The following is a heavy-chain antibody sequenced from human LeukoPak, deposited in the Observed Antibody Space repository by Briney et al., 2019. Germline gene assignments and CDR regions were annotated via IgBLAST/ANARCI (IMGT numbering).Heavy chain of an antibody. CDR1: GFNFSIYP. Sequence: PGGSLRLSCTTSGFNFSIYPMTWVRQAPGKGLEWVANIKHDGSEDHYVDSVRGRFTISRDNARNSLFLQMNSLRAEDTAVYYCGRGGMGEYTGYDDFWGQETLVTVSS. CDR3: GRGGMGEYTGYDDF. D-gene: IGHD5-12*01. CDR2: IKHDGSED. V-gene: IGHV3-7*01. J-gene: IGHJ4*02.